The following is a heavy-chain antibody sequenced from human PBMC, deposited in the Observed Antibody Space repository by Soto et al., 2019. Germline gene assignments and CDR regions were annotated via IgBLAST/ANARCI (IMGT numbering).Heavy chain of an antibody. V-gene: IGHV4-34*01. Sequence: QVRLQQWGTGLLKSSETLSLTCAVYGGSFSGYYWSWLRQTPGKGLEWIGEINHSGSTNYNPSLKSRVTISVDTSKTQLSLKVTSVTAADTAVYYCATANWSHHYFDPWGQGTLVTVSS. J-gene: IGHJ5*02. D-gene: IGHD1-1*01. CDR3: ATANWSHHYFDP. CDR2: INHSGST. CDR1: GGSFSGYY.